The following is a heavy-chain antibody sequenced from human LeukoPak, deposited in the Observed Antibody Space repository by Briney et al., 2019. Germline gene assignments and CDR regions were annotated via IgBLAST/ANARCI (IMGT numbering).Heavy chain of an antibody. J-gene: IGHJ4*02. Sequence: SETLSLTCTVSGGSTSSGTYYWGWIRQPPGKGLEWIGSIYYSGSTYYNPSLRSRVTISVDMSKNHFSLRLRSVTAADTAMYYCARGTLYRGWSYYLDFWGQGSQVTVSS. V-gene: IGHV4-39*07. CDR2: IYYSGST. CDR1: GGSTSSGTYY. D-gene: IGHD6-19*01. CDR3: ARGTLYRGWSYYLDF.